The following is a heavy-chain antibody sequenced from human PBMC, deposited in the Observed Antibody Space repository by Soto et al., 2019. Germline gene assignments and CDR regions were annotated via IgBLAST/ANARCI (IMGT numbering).Heavy chain of an antibody. Sequence: ASVKVSCKASGYTFTSYGISWVRQAPGQGLEWMGWISAYNGNTNYAQKLQGRVTMTTDTSTSTAYMELRSLRSDDPAVYYCARVPGPPNGGFWSGYYSGAFDIWGQGTMVTVSS. CDR3: ARVPGPPNGGFWSGYYSGAFDI. CDR2: ISAYNGNT. J-gene: IGHJ3*02. CDR1: GYTFTSYG. D-gene: IGHD3-3*01. V-gene: IGHV1-18*01.